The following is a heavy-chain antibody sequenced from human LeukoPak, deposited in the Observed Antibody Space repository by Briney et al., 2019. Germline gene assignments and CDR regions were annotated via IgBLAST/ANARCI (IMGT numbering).Heavy chain of an antibody. J-gene: IGHJ1*01. CDR3: GKDQGGSLDVSGWSEH. D-gene: IGHD6-19*01. Sequence: ASVKVSCKASGGTLSSYGFNWVRQAPGQGLEWMGRIIPFLDMAIYAQKFQGRVTITADRSTTTVYMELSSLRSEDTAVYYCGKDQGGSLDVSGWSEHWGQGTLVTVSS. CDR1: GGTLSSYG. V-gene: IGHV1-69*04. CDR2: IIPFLDMA.